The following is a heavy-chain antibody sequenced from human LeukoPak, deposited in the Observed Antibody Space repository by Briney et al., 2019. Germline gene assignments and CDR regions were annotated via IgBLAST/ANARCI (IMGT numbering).Heavy chain of an antibody. CDR3: ARLWGVGATTTQPLDY. Sequence: PSETLSLTCSVSGGSISSGPYFWSWIRQTPGQGLEWIGYIWPSGSTNYNPSLSGRVAISLDKSRNHFTLMVTAVTAADTAVYYCARLWGVGATTTQPLDYWGQGTLVTVSS. V-gene: IGHV4-30-2*01. J-gene: IGHJ4*02. D-gene: IGHD1-26*01. CDR1: GGSISSGPYF. CDR2: IWPSGST.